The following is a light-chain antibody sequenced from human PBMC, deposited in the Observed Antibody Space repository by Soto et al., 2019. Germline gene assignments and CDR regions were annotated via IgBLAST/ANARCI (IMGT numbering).Light chain of an antibody. CDR1: SSNIGSNS. Sequence: QSVLTQPPSASGTPGQRVTISCSGISSNIGSNSVNWYQQLPGTDPKLLMYSSNQRPSGVPDRFSGSKSGTSASLSISGLQSEEEADYYCAAWDDSMNGVVFGAGTKLPV. CDR3: AAWDDSMNGVV. V-gene: IGLV1-44*01. CDR2: SSN. J-gene: IGLJ2*01.